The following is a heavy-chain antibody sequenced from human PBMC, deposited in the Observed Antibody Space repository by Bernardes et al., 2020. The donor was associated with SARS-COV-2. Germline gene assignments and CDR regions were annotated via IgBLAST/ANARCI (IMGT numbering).Heavy chain of an antibody. V-gene: IGHV4-61*02. CDR1: GGSISSGSYY. CDR3: ARVRMGTPYDAFDI. D-gene: IGHD1-1*01. Sequence: SETLSLTCTVSGGSISSGSYYWSWIRQPAGKGLEWIGRIYTSGSTNYNPSLKSRVTISVDTSKNQFSLKLSSVTAADTAVYYCARVRMGTPYDAFDIWGQGTMVTVSS. J-gene: IGHJ3*02. CDR2: IYTSGST.